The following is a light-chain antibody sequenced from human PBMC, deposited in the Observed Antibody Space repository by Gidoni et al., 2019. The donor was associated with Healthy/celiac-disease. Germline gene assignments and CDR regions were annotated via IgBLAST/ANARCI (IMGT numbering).Light chain of an antibody. CDR2: TAS. V-gene: IGKV1-5*03. J-gene: IGKJ1*01. CDR1: QSISSW. CDR3: QQYNSYSKT. Sequence: DIQLTRSPSTLSASVGDRITITCRASQSISSWLAWYQQKPGKAPKLLIYTASSLESGVPSRFSGSGSGTEFTLTISSLQPDDFATYYCQQYNSYSKTFGQGTKVEIK.